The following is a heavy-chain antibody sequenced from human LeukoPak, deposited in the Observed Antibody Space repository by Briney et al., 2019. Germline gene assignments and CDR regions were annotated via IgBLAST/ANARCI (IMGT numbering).Heavy chain of an antibody. J-gene: IGHJ5*02. CDR2: INPSGGST. CDR1: GYTFTSYY. V-gene: IGHV1-46*01. D-gene: IGHD2-15*01. CDR3: ASPYCSGGSCYGWFDP. Sequence: ASVKVSCKASGYTFTSYYMHWVRQAPGQGLEWMGIINPSGGSTSYAQKFQGRVTMTRDMSTSTAYMELSGLRSEDTAVYYCASPYCSGGSCYGWFDPWGQGTLVTVSS.